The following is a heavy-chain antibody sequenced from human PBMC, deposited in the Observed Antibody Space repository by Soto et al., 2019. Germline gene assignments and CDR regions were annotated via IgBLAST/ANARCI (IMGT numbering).Heavy chain of an antibody. CDR2: ISAYNGNT. V-gene: IGHV1-18*01. CDR3: ARDSPPVDY. J-gene: IGHJ4*02. CDR1: GYTFTSYG. Sequence: QVQLVQSGAEVKKPGASVKVSCKASGYTFTSYGISWVRQAPGQGLEWMGWISAYNGNTNYAQNLQGRVTMTTDTSTSPAYMELRGVTSDDTAVYYCARDSPPVDYWVQGTLVTVSS.